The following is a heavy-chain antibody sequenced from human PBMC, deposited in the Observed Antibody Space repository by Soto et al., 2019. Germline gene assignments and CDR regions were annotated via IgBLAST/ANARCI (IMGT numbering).Heavy chain of an antibody. Sequence: PSETLSRTCAVYGGSFSGYYWSWIRQPPGKGLEWIGEINHSGSTNYNPSLKSRVTISVDTSKNQFSLKLSSVTAADTAVYYCARGRVIVVVPAALAGYYYCGMDVWGQGTTVTVSS. CDR3: ARGRVIVVVPAALAGYYYCGMDV. CDR1: GGSFSGYY. D-gene: IGHD2-2*01. J-gene: IGHJ6*02. CDR2: INHSGST. V-gene: IGHV4-34*01.